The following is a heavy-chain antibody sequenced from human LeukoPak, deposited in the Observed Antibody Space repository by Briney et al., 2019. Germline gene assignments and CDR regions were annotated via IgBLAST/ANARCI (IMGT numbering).Heavy chain of an antibody. D-gene: IGHD2-2*01. J-gene: IGHJ5*02. CDR3: ARGNGWVCSSTSCYNWFDP. CDR1: GGSISSYY. Sequence: SETLSLTCTVSGGSISSYYWSWIRQPPGKGLEWIGYIYYSGSTNYNPSLKSRVTISVDTLKNQFSLKLSSVPAADTAVYYCARGNGWVCSSTSCYNWFDPWGQGTLVTVSS. CDR2: IYYSGST. V-gene: IGHV4-59*01.